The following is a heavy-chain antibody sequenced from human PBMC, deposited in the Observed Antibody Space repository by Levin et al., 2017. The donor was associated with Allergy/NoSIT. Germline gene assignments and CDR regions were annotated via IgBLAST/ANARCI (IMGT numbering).Heavy chain of an antibody. Sequence: GSLRLSCTVSGGSISSYYWSWIRQPPGKGLEWIGYIYYSGSTNYNPSLKSRVTISVDTSKNQFSLKLSSVTAADTAVYYCARHSYNWNDVGYFDYWGQGTLVTVSS. CDR3: ARHSYNWNDVGYFDY. V-gene: IGHV4-59*08. CDR1: GGSISSYY. CDR2: IYYSGST. J-gene: IGHJ4*02. D-gene: IGHD1-1*01.